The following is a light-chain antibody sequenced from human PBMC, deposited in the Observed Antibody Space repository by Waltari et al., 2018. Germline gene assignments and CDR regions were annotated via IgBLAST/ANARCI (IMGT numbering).Light chain of an antibody. CDR3: QSYDSSLTGSWV. CDR2: GNS. CDR1: GSNIGAGFD. Sequence: QSVLTQPPSASGAPGQRVTISCTGRGSNIGAGFDVHWYQQLPGTAPKLLVYGNSNRPSGVPDRFSASKSGTSASLAITGLQAEDEADYYCQSYDSSLTGSWVFGGGTKLTVL. J-gene: IGLJ3*02. V-gene: IGLV1-40*01.